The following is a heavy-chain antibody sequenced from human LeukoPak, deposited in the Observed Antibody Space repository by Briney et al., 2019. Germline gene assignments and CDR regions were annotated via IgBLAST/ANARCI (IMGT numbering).Heavy chain of an antibody. J-gene: IGHJ6*03. CDR1: EFSVGSNY. Sequence: GGSLRLSCAASEFSVGSNYMTWVRQAPGKGLEWVSLIYSGGSTYYADSVKGRFTISRDNSKNTLYLQMNSLRAEDTAVYYCARGSHCSSTSCDNYYYMDVWGKGTTVTISS. CDR3: ARGSHCSSTSCDNYYYMDV. CDR2: IYSGGST. V-gene: IGHV3-66*01. D-gene: IGHD2-2*01.